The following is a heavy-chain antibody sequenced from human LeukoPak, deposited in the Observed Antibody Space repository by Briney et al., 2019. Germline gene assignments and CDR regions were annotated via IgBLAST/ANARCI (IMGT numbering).Heavy chain of an antibody. D-gene: IGHD6-13*01. CDR3: ARDLGPPMYSSSWYGVDY. J-gene: IGHJ4*02. V-gene: IGHV1-2*02. CDR1: GYTFTGYY. Sequence: GASVKVSCKASGYTFTGYYMHWVRQAPGQGLEWMGWINPNSGGTNYAQEFQGRVTMTRDTSISTAYMELSRLRSDDTAVYYCARDLGPPMYSSSWYGVDYWGQGTLVTVSS. CDR2: INPNSGGT.